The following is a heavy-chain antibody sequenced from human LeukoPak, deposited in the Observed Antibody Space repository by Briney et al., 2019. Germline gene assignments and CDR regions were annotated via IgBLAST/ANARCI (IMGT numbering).Heavy chain of an antibody. D-gene: IGHD3-9*01. V-gene: IGHV3-23*01. J-gene: IGHJ4*02. CDR3: AKLIFRYFDSATYYLDY. CDR2: ISGSGGST. CDR1: GFTFSSYG. Sequence: PGGSLRLSCAASGFTFSSYGMHWVRQAPGKGLEWVTAISGSGGSTYYADSVKGRFTISRDNSKNTLYLQMNSLRAEDTAVYYCAKLIFRYFDSATYYLDYWGQGTLVTVSS.